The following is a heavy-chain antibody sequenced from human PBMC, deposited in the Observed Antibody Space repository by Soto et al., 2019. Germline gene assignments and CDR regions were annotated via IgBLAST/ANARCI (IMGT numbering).Heavy chain of an antibody. CDR3: ARDWSLTVTTGYYYYGMDV. CDR1: GYTFTSYY. J-gene: IGHJ6*02. CDR2: INPSGGST. V-gene: IGHV1-46*01. Sequence: GASEKVSCKASGYTFTSYYMHWVRQAPGQGLEWMGIINPSGGSTSYAQKFQGRLTMTRDTSTSTVYMELSSLRSEDTAVYYCARDWSLTVTTGYYYYGMDVWGQGTTVTVSS. D-gene: IGHD4-17*01.